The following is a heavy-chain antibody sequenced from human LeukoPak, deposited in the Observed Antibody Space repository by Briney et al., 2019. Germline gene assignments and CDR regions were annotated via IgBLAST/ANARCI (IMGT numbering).Heavy chain of an antibody. CDR1: AYTFTSYH. CDR2: INPSGGST. D-gene: IGHD6-13*01. J-gene: IGHJ4*02. V-gene: IGHV1-46*01. Sequence: ASVKVSCNASAYTFTSYHMHWVRQAPGQGLEIMGIINPSGGSTTYAQKFQGRVTMTNDTSTSTVYMELSRLRSEDTAVYYCAKLAAAGTAHYYFDYWGQGTLVTVSS. CDR3: AKLAAAGTAHYYFDY.